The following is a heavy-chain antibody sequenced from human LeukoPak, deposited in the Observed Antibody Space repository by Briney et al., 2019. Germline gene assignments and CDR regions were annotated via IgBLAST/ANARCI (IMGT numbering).Heavy chain of an antibody. V-gene: IGHV3-11*06. Sequence: GGSLRLSCAASGFSFSDYYMSWIRQAPGKGLEWVSFISGTSSNTKYADSVKGRFTISRDNAKNSLYLQMNSLRAEDTAVYYCARGGRYSYGPFDYWGQGTLVTVSS. D-gene: IGHD5-18*01. J-gene: IGHJ4*02. CDR3: ARGGRYSYGPFDY. CDR2: ISGTSSNT. CDR1: GFSFSDYY.